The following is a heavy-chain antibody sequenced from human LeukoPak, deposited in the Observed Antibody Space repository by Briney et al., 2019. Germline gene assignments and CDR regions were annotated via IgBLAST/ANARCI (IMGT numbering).Heavy chain of an antibody. CDR3: AKVPHPHTYCGGDCYFDY. CDR2: ISGSGGST. J-gene: IGHJ4*02. CDR1: GFTFSSYA. D-gene: IGHD2-21*02. Sequence: PGGSLRLSCAASGFTFSSYAMSWVRQAPGKGLEWVSAISGSGGSTYYADSVKGRFTISRDNSKNTLYLQMNSLRAEDTAVYYCAKVPHPHTYCGGDCYFDYWGQGTLVTVSS. V-gene: IGHV3-23*01.